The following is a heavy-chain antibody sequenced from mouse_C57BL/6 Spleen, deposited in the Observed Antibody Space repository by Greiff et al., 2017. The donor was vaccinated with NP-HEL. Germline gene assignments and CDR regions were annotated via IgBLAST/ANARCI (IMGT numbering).Heavy chain of an antibody. V-gene: IGHV1-81*01. J-gene: IGHJ4*01. CDR3: ARRGSGPYAMDY. D-gene: IGHD1-3*01. Sequence: QVQLKESGAELARPGASVKLSCKASGYTFTSYGISWVKQRTGQGLEWIGEIYPRSGNTYYNEKFKGKATLTADKSSSTAYMELRSLTSEDSAVYFCARRGSGPYAMDYWGQGTSVTVSS. CDR1: GYTFTSYG. CDR2: IYPRSGNT.